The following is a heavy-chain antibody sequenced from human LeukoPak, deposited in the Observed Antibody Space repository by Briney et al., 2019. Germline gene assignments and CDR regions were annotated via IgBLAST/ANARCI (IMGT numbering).Heavy chain of an antibody. CDR3: AKDLRVPS. CDR2: ISWNSGSI. Sequence: PGGSLRLSCAASGFTFDDYAMHWVRQAPGKGLEWVSGISWNSGSIGYADSVKGRFTISRDNAKNTLYLQMNSLRAEDTAVYYCAKDLRVPSWGQGTLVTVSS. V-gene: IGHV3-9*01. CDR1: GFTFDDYA. J-gene: IGHJ4*02.